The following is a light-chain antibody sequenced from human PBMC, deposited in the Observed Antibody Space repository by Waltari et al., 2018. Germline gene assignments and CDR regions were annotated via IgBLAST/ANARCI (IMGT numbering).Light chain of an antibody. CDR2: EAS. CDR3: QHYKNYRYT. Sequence: IQMTQSPSTSAAAVGVRVTITFRASQSISRWLAWYQQKPGKAPKLLISEASTLKSGVPSRFSGSGSGTEFILTITSLQRDDFATYFCQHYKNYRYTVGQGTKLEI. CDR1: QSISRW. V-gene: IGKV1-5*03. J-gene: IGKJ2*01.